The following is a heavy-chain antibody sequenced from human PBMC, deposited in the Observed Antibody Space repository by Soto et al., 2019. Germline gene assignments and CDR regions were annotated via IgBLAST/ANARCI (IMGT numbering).Heavy chain of an antibody. J-gene: IGHJ6*02. CDR3: AKATGGGRYYYGMDV. D-gene: IGHD3-16*01. CDR2: ISWNSGSI. CDR1: GFTFDDYA. Sequence: GGSLRLSCAASGFTFDDYAMHWVRQAPGKGLEWVSGISWNSGSIGYADSVKGRFTISRDNAKNSLYLQMNSLRAEDTALYYCAKATGGGRYYYGMDVWGQGTTVTVSS. V-gene: IGHV3-9*01.